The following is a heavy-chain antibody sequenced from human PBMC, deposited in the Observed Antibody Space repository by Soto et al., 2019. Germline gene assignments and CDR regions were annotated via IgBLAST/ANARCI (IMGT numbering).Heavy chain of an antibody. CDR2: IYYSGST. CDR3: ARFSGYNYYFDY. V-gene: IGHV4-30-4*01. D-gene: IGHD3-22*01. J-gene: IGHJ4*02. CDR1: GGSISSGDYY. Sequence: SGTLSLTCTVSGGSISSGDYYWSWIRQPPGKGLEWIGYIYYSGSTYYNPSLKSRVTISVDTSKNQFSLKLSSVTAADTAVYYCARFSGYNYYFDYWGQGTLVTVSS.